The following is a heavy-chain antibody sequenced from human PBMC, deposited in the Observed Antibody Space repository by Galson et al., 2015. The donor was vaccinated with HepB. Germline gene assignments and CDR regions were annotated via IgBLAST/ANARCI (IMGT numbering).Heavy chain of an antibody. CDR1: GFTFSSYA. CDR3: ASARWDY. V-gene: IGHV4-34*01. J-gene: IGHJ4*02. Sequence: LRLSCAASGFTFSSYAMSWIRQPPGKGLEWIGEIYHTGSTNYNPSLKSRVAISIDTSNNQFSLKLTSVTAADTAVYYCASARWDYWGQGTLVTVSS. CDR2: IYHTGST. D-gene: IGHD6-13*01.